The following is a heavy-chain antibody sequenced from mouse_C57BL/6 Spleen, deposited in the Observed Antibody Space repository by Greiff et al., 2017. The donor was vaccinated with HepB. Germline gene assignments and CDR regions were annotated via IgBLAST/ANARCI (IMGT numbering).Heavy chain of an antibody. J-gene: IGHJ2*01. Sequence: EVKLEESGPELVKPGASVKMSCKASGYTFTDYNMHWVKQSHGKSLEWIGYINPNNGGTSYNQKFKGKATLTVNKSSSTAYMELRSLTSEDSAVYYCARWGTVYYFDYWGQGTTLTVSS. CDR2: INPNNGGT. CDR1: GYTFTDYN. D-gene: IGHD3-3*01. CDR3: ARWGTVYYFDY. V-gene: IGHV1-22*01.